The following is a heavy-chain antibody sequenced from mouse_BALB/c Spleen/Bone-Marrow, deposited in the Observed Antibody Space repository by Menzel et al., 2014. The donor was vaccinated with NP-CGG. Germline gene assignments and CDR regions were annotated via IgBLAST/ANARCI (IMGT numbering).Heavy chain of an antibody. CDR3: ARGATALDY. CDR2: IHPNSGNT. V-gene: IGHV1S130*01. CDR1: GYTFTSSW. D-gene: IGHD1-2*01. J-gene: IGHJ2*01. Sequence: QVQLQQSGSVLVRPGASVKLSCKASGYTFTSSWMYWAKQRPGQGLEWIGEIHPNSGNTNYNEKFKGKATLTVDTSSSTAYVDLSSLTSEDSAVYYCARGATALDYWGQGTTLTVSS.